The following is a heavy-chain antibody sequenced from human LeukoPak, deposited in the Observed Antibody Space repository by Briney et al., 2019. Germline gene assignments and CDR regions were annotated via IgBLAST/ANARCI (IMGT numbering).Heavy chain of an antibody. V-gene: IGHV4-31*03. J-gene: IGHJ4*02. D-gene: IGHD5-12*01. CDR2: IHYSGST. Sequence: NPSETLSLTCTVSGGSISSGDYYWSWIRQHPGKGLEWIVYIHYSGSTYYNPSLKSRVSISVSTSKNRFSLQLSSVTAADTAVYYCARVIGYDQLDYWGQGTLVTVSS. CDR3: ARVIGYDQLDY. CDR1: GGSISSGDYY.